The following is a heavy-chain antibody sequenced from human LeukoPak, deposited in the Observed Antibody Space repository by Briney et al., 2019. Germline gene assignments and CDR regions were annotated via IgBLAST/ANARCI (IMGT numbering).Heavy chain of an antibody. CDR1: GFTFSSYW. Sequence: SCAASGFTFSSYWMSWVRQAPGQGLEWMGGIIPIFGTANYAQKFQGRVTITTDESTSTAYMELSSLRSEDTAVYYCARGVRIAAAGTYFDYWGQGTLVTVSS. CDR2: IIPIFGTA. CDR3: ARGVRIAAAGTYFDY. D-gene: IGHD6-13*01. J-gene: IGHJ4*02. V-gene: IGHV1-69*05.